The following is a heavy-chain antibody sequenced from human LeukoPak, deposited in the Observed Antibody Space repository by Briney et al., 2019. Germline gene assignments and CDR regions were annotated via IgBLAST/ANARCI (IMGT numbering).Heavy chain of an antibody. D-gene: IGHD1-1*01. CDR2: IKQDGSEK. V-gene: IGHV3-7*01. J-gene: IGHJ3*02. CDR1: GFTFSRYW. CDR3: ARVGYAHAFDI. Sequence: PGGSLRLSCAASGFTFSRYWMSWVRQAPGKGLEWVANIKQDGSEKYYVDSVKGRFTISRDNAKNSLYLQMNNLKAEDTAVYYCARVGYAHAFDIWGQGTMVTVSS.